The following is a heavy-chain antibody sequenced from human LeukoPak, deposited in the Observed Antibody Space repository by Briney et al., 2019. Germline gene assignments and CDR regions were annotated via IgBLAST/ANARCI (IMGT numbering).Heavy chain of an antibody. V-gene: IGHV4-59*08. CDR1: GGSISSYY. D-gene: IGHD2-2*01. J-gene: IGHJ5*01. Sequence: PETLSLTWTVSGGSISSYYWTWIRQPPGKGLEWIGYAYYIGTTNYNPSLKTRLHLSVDTPKNRFSPKLSSVTAADTAVYYCASSPRLTTSWFLFDSWGHGTLVTVSS. CDR3: ASSPRLTTSWFLFDS. CDR2: AYYIGTT.